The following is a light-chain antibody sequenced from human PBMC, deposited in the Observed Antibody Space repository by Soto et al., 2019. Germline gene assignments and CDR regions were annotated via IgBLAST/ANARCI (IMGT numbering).Light chain of an antibody. CDR1: QSVSSSF. Sequence: EIVLTQSPGTLSLSPGERATLSCRASQSVSSSFLAWYQQKPGQAPRLLIYGASSRATGIPDRFSGSGSGTDFTLTISRLAPADFAVYYCQQQGSAPLTFGQGTKLGIK. CDR2: GAS. V-gene: IGKV3-20*01. J-gene: IGKJ2*01. CDR3: QQQGSAPLT.